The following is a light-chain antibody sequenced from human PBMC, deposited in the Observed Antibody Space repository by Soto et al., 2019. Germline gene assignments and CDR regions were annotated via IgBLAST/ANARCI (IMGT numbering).Light chain of an antibody. CDR3: QQYNNWPLT. J-gene: IGKJ1*01. Sequence: EIVMTQSPATLSVSPGERGTLSCRASQSVSSNLAWYQQKPGQAPRLLIYGASTRATGIPARFSGSRSGTEFTLTSSSLQPEDFAVYYSQQYNNWPLTFGQGTKVEIK. CDR1: QSVSSN. V-gene: IGKV3-15*01. CDR2: GAS.